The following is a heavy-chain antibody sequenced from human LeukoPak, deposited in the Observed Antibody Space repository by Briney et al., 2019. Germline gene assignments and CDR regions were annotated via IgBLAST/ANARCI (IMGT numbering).Heavy chain of an antibody. Sequence: VASVKVSCTASGGTFSSYAISWVRQAPGQGLEWVGGIIPIFGTANYAQKFQGRVTITADEATSTAYMELSSLRAEDTAVYYCPRAIQRDWLDPWGQGPLVTVSS. V-gene: IGHV1-69*13. CDR1: GGTFSSYA. CDR2: IIPIFGTA. CDR3: PRAIQRDWLDP. J-gene: IGHJ5*02.